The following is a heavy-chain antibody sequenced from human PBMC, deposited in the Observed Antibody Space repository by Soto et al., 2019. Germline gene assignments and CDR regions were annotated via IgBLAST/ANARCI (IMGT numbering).Heavy chain of an antibody. J-gene: IGHJ6*02. D-gene: IGHD2-2*01. CDR1: GFTFSSYS. CDR2: ISSSSSTI. CDR3: AREFSAAMTYYYYGMDV. V-gene: IGHV3-48*02. Sequence: GGSLRLSCAASGFTFSSYSMNWVRQAPGKGLEWVSYISSSSSTIYYADSVKGRFTISRDNAKNSLYLQMNSLRDEDTAVYYCAREFSAAMTYYYYGMDVWGQGTTVTVSS.